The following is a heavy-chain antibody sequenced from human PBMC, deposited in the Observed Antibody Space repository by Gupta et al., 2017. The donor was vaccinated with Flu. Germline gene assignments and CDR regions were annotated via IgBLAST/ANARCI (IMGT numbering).Heavy chain of an antibody. CDR1: GFTFDDYA. CDR2: ISWNSGSI. CDR3: AKSDESATALGYFDY. Sequence: EVQLVESGGGLVQPGRSLRLSCAASGFTFDDYAMHWVRQAPGKGLEWVSGISWNSGSIGYADSVKGRFTISRDNAKNSLYLQMNSLRAEETALYYCAKSDESATALGYFDYWGQGTLVTVSS. J-gene: IGHJ4*02. V-gene: IGHV3-9*01. D-gene: IGHD2-21*02.